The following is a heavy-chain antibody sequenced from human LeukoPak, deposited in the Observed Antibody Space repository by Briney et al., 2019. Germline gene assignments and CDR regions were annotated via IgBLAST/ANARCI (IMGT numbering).Heavy chain of an antibody. CDR1: GHTFTSYS. CDR3: ARNWDSSGYYYFDY. V-gene: IGHV1-18*01. J-gene: IGHJ4*02. CDR2: ISTYNGNT. D-gene: IGHD3-22*01. Sequence: ASVKVSCKASGHTFTSYSISWVRQAPGQGLECMGWISTYNGNTNYAQKLQGRVTMTTDTSTSTAYMELRSLRSDDTAVYYCARNWDSSGYYYFDYWGQGTLVAVSS.